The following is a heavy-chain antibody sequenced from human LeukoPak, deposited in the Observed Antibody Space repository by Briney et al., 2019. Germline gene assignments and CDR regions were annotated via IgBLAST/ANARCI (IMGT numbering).Heavy chain of an antibody. CDR3: AKLHYGSGSYFSPDDY. CDR2: ISGSGGST. V-gene: IGHV3-23*01. CDR1: GFTFSSYA. D-gene: IGHD3-10*01. Sequence: GGSLRLSCAASGFTFSSYAMSWVRQAPGKGLEWVSAISGSGGSTYYVDSVKGRFTISRDNSKNTLYLQMNSLRAEDTAVYYCAKLHYGSGSYFSPDDYWGQGTLVTVSS. J-gene: IGHJ4*02.